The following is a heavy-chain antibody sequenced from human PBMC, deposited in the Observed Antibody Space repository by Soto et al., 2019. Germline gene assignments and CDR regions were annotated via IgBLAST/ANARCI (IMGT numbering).Heavy chain of an antibody. CDR2: ISSSGSTI. J-gene: IGHJ6*02. Sequence: EVQLVESGGGLVQPGGSLRLSCAASGFTFSSYDMNWVRQAPGKGLEWVSYISSSGSTIYNADSVKGRFTISRDNSRNTLYLQMSSLRAEDTAVYYCARVDHYESSGYYYYYGMDVWGQGTTVTVSS. V-gene: IGHV3-48*03. D-gene: IGHD3-22*01. CDR3: ARVDHYESSGYYYYYGMDV. CDR1: GFTFSSYD.